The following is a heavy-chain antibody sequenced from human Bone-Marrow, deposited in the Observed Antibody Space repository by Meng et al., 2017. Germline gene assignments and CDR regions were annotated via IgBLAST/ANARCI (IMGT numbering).Heavy chain of an antibody. CDR2: IKQDGSEK. D-gene: IGHD3-10*01. V-gene: IGHV3-7*01. J-gene: IGHJ4*01. Sequence: GGSLRLSCAASGFTFSSYWMSWVRQAPGKGLEWVANIKQDGSEKYYVDSVKGRFTISRDNAKNSLYLQMNSLRAEDTAVYYCARARYYYGSGSYYVHYFAYWGHGKLVTVSS. CDR3: ARARYYYGSGSYYVHYFAY. CDR1: GFTFSSYW.